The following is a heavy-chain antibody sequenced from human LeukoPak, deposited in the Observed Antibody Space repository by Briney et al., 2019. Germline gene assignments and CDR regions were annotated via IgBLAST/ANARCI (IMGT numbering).Heavy chain of an antibody. Sequence: PSDTLSLTCSVSGGSLSRSSYYWGWIRQPPGKGPQWIGSIFYSGSTVYNPSLKSRVTISVDTSKNQFSLKLTSVTAADTAAYYCASIDYGWGQGILVSVSS. CDR2: IFYSGST. CDR1: GGSLSRSSYY. J-gene: IGHJ4*02. V-gene: IGHV4-39*01. D-gene: IGHD4-17*01. CDR3: ASIDYG.